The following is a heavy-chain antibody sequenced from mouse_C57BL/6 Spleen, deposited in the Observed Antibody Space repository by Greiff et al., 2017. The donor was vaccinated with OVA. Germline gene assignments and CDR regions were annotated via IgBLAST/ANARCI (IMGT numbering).Heavy chain of an antibody. CDR2: IAPSDSYT. Sequence: QVQLQQPGAELVRPGTSVKLSCKASGYTFTSYWMHWVKQRPGQGLEWIGVIAPSDSYTNYNQKFKGKATLTVDTSASTAYMQLSSLTSEDSAVYYCARFLGDDWGQGTTLTVSS. CDR3: ARFLGDD. V-gene: IGHV1-59*01. D-gene: IGHD4-1*01. J-gene: IGHJ2*01. CDR1: GYTFTSYW.